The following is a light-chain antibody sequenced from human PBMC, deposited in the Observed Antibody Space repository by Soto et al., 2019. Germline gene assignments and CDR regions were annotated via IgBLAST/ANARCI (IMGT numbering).Light chain of an antibody. Sequence: DIQMTQSPSSLSASVGDGVTITCRAGQNIFSSLNWYQQKPGKAPKLLIYAASTLQSEVPSRFSGSGSGTDFTLTISNLQPEDFATYYCQHFYTTPPVTFGQGTRLEIK. V-gene: IGKV1-39*01. J-gene: IGKJ5*01. CDR3: QHFYTTPPVT. CDR2: AAS. CDR1: QNIFSS.